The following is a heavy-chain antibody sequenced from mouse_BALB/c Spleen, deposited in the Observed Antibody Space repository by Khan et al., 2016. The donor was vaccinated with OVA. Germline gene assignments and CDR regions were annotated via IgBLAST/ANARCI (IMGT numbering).Heavy chain of an antibody. Sequence: EVQLVESGGSSVKPGGSLKLSCAVSGFTFSSYVMSWVRQTPEKRLEWVASISSGGSTYYPDSVKGRFTISRDNARNIVNLQMSSLRSEDMAIYYGAREAYRYDEYYFDYWGQGTTLTVSS. CDR3: AREAYRYDEYYFDY. V-gene: IGHV5-6-5*01. CDR1: GFTFSSYV. CDR2: ISSGGST. D-gene: IGHD2-14*01. J-gene: IGHJ2*01.